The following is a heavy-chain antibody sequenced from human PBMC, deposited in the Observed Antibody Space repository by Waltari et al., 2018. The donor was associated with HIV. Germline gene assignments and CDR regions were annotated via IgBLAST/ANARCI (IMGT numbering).Heavy chain of an antibody. Sequence: QVQIVQSGAEVKKPGSSVKVSCEASGGSFSHYAVSWVRQVPGQGLEWLGGVIPIFGSPDYSQKFHGRLTIVADESINTAYMELSSLTSEDTAVYYCATGDGRNFGVVREYYHYGMDVWGQGTTVTVSS. CDR3: ATGDGRNFGVVREYYHYGMDV. J-gene: IGHJ6*02. CDR2: VIPIFGSP. CDR1: GGSFSHYA. D-gene: IGHD3-3*01. V-gene: IGHV1-69*01.